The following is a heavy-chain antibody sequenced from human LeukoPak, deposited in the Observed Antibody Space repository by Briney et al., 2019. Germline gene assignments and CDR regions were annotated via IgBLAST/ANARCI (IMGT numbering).Heavy chain of an antibody. CDR1: GFTFSNYA. Sequence: GGSLRLSCAASGFTFSNYAMHWVRQAPDKGLEWVAVISYDGTNKYYADSVKGRFTISRDNSKNTMYLQMNSLRAEDTAMYYCARAPMSYDSSGFGGAFDIWGQGTMVTVSS. J-gene: IGHJ3*02. V-gene: IGHV3-30-3*01. D-gene: IGHD3-22*01. CDR3: ARAPMSYDSSGFGGAFDI. CDR2: ISYDGTNK.